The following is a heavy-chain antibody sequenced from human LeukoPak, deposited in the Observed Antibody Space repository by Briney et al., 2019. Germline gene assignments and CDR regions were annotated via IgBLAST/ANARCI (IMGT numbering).Heavy chain of an antibody. CDR1: RFTFRTYA. Sequence: PGGSLRLSCAASRFTFRTYAMSWVRQAPGKGLEWVSSISSSGDSTYYADSVKGRFTISRDNSKDTLYLQMNSLRAEDTAVYYCAINSVRSGYFYGYWGQGTLVTVSS. V-gene: IGHV3-23*01. CDR3: AINSVRSGYFYGY. D-gene: IGHD3-22*01. CDR2: ISSSGDST. J-gene: IGHJ4*02.